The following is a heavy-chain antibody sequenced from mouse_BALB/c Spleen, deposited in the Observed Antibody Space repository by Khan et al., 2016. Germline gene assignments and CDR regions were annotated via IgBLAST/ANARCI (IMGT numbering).Heavy chain of an antibody. CDR1: GFTFSNLA. CDR3: ARGYPHLDY. V-gene: IGHV5-6-5*01. Sequence: EVELVESGGGLVKPGGSLKVSCVASGFTFSNLAMSWVRRTPEKRLDWVASISSAGRIYYPDSVKGRFTISRDNARNILYLQMRSLRSEDTAMYYCARGYPHLDYWGQGTTLTVSS. CDR2: ISSAGRI. J-gene: IGHJ2*01.